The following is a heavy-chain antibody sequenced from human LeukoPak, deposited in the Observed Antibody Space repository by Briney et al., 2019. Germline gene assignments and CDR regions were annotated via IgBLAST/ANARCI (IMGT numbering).Heavy chain of an antibody. CDR2: ISYDGSYK. Sequence: GGSLRLSCAASGFTFSNFAMHWVRQAPGKGLEWVSVISYDGSYKYYADSVKGRFTISRDNSKNTLYLQMNSLRVEDAAVYYCARAPVTSCRGAYCYPFDYWGQGTLVTVSS. CDR3: ARAPVTSCRGAYCYPFDY. J-gene: IGHJ4*02. D-gene: IGHD2-21*01. CDR1: GFTFSNFA. V-gene: IGHV3-30*04.